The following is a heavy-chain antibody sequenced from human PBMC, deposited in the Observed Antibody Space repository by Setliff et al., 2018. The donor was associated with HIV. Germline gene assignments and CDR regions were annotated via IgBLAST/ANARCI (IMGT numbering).Heavy chain of an antibody. D-gene: IGHD4-4*01. CDR2: IDPSNSNT. CDR1: GYSFTSSW. V-gene: IGHV5-10-1*01. CDR3: ARLKSPTSYYYYGMDV. Sequence: PGESLKISCKGSGYSFTSSWISWVRQMPGKGLEWMGRIDPSNSNTNYSPSFQGHVTITADNSISTAYLQWSRLKASDTATYYCARLKSPTSYYYYGMDVWGQGTTVTVSS. J-gene: IGHJ6*02.